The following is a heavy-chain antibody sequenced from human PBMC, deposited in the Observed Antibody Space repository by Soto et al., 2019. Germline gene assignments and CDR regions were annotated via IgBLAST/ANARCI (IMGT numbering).Heavy chain of an antibody. D-gene: IGHD3-3*01. Sequence: ASVKVACKASGYTFTSYGISWVRQAPGQGLEWMGGMSPNYGNANYAQKFQGRVTITADESTRTAHMELSSLRSHDTAVYYCARALPGASGYYAHYWGQGTLVTV. CDR1: GYTFTSYG. V-gene: IGHV1-18*04. J-gene: IGHJ4*02. CDR3: ARALPGASGYYAHY. CDR2: MSPNYGNA.